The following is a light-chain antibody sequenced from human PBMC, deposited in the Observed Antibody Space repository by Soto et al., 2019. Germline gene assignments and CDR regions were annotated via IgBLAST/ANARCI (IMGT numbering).Light chain of an antibody. Sequence: AIEITQSPSSLSASVGDRVTITCRASQGIGSDLAWYQQRPGRATKLLIYAASSLQNGVPSRLSARGSGTDVIHTVSSMQPEEFGTYYGLRDYHYLTFGVGTKVEV. V-gene: IGKV1-6*01. CDR3: LRDYHYLT. CDR1: QGIGSD. CDR2: AAS. J-gene: IGKJ4*01.